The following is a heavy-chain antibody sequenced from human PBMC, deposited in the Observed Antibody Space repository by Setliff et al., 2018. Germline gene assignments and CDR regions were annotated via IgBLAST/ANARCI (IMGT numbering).Heavy chain of an antibody. CDR1: GDSISSGDYF. Sequence: SETLSLTCTVAGDSISSGDYFWSWIRQPPGKGLEWIAYIYHSGSAYYNPSLKSRVTMSVGTSKNQFSLHLTSVTAADTAVYYCAREVGTSTSSDAFDVWGQGMMVTVSS. CDR2: IYHSGSA. CDR3: AREVGTSTSSDAFDV. D-gene: IGHD1-26*01. J-gene: IGHJ3*01. V-gene: IGHV4-30-4*08.